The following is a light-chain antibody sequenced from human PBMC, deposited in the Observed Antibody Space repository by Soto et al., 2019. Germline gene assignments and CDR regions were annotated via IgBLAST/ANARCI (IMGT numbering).Light chain of an antibody. CDR3: QQLKTYPLT. J-gene: IGKJ3*01. Sequence: DIQLTQSPSFLSASVGDRVTITCRASQDISNLLGWYQQKPGTAPKLLIFAASTLQSGVPSRFSGSGYGTEFALTISSLQPEDFATYYCQQLKTYPLTFGPGTQVDIK. CDR1: QDISNL. V-gene: IGKV1-9*01. CDR2: AAS.